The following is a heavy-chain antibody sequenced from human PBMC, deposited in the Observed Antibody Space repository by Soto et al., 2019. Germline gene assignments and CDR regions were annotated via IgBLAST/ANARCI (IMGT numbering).Heavy chain of an antibody. D-gene: IGHD3-22*01. Sequence: EVQLVESGGGLVKPGESLRLSCAASRFTFSSYGMSWVRQAPGKGLEWVSGISGSGGSTYYADSVKGRFTISRDNSKNTVYLQMNSLRAEDTASYYCASYYYDSSGYYHYFDYWGQGTLVTVSS. J-gene: IGHJ4*02. CDR2: ISGSGGST. CDR1: RFTFSSYG. V-gene: IGHV3-23*04. CDR3: ASYYYDSSGYYHYFDY.